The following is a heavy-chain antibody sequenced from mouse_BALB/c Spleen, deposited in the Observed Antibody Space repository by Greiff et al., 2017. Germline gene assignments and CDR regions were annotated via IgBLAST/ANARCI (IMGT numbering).Heavy chain of an antibody. Sequence: EVQLVESGGGLVQPGGSRKLSCAASGFTFSSFGMHWVRQAPEKGLEWVAYISSVSSTIYYADTVTGRFTISRDNPKNTLFLQMTSLRSEDTAMYYCARDGYYYAMDYWGQGTSVTVSS. CDR2: ISSVSSTI. CDR1: GFTFSSFG. CDR3: ARDGYYYAMDY. D-gene: IGHD2-3*01. V-gene: IGHV5-17*02. J-gene: IGHJ4*01.